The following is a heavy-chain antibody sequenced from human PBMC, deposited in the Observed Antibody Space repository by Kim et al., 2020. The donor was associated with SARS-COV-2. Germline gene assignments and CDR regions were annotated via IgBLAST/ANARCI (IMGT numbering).Heavy chain of an antibody. D-gene: IGHD1-26*01. V-gene: IGHV4-31*02. CDR2: T. CDR3: ARAPIVYFDY. Sequence: THYNPSLKSRVTRSGAPSKNPFSLTLSSVTAADTAVYYCARAPIVYFDYWGQGALVTVSS. J-gene: IGHJ4*02.